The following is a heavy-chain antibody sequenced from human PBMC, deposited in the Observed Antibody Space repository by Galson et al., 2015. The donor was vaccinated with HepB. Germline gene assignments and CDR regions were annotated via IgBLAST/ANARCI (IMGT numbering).Heavy chain of an antibody. CDR3: AKGTRSSSHDHGMDV. D-gene: IGHD6-6*01. CDR2: ISGTGGGT. CDR1: GFTFSVYA. J-gene: IGHJ6*02. V-gene: IGHV3-23*01. Sequence: SLRLSCAASGFTFSVYAMYWVRQAPGKGLEWVSVISGTGGGTYYADSVKGRFTISRDNSMNTVYLQMNSLRVEDTALYYCAKGTRSSSHDHGMDVWGQGTTVSVFS.